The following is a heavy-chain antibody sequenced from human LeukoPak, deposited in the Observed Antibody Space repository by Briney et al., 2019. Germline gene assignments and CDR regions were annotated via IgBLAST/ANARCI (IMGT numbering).Heavy chain of an antibody. CDR3: ARGDWNSRQGAFDI. CDR1: GYTFTSYD. D-gene: IGHD1-7*01. J-gene: IGHJ3*02. CDR2: MNPNSGNT. V-gene: IGHV1-8*03. Sequence: GASVKVSCKASGYTFTSYDINWVRQATGQGLEWMGWMNPNSGNTGYAQKFQGRVTITRNTSISTAYMELSSLRSEDTAVYYCARGDWNSRQGAFDIWGQGTMVTVSS.